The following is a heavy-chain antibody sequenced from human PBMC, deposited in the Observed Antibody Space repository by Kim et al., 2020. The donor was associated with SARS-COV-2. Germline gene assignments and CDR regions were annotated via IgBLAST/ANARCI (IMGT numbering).Heavy chain of an antibody. J-gene: IGHJ6*02. V-gene: IGHV3-30-3*01. CDR1: GFTFSSYA. CDR2: ISYDGSNK. D-gene: IGHD3-3*01. CDR3: ASPPPYYDFWSGYYQRIGRKRRDYYYYGMDV. Sequence: GGSLRLSCAASGFTFSSYAMHWVRQAPGKGLEWVAVISYDGSNKYYADSVKGRFTISRDNSKNTLYLQMNSLRAEDTAVYYCASPPPYYDFWSGYYQRIGRKRRDYYYYGMDVWGQGTTVTVSS.